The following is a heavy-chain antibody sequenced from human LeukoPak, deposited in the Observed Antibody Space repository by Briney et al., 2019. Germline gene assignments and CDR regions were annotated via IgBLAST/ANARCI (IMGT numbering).Heavy chain of an antibody. V-gene: IGHV3-21*01. D-gene: IGHD1-14*01. CDR2: TSSSSSYI. Sequence: KPGGSLRLSCAASGFTFSSYSMNWVCQAPGKGLEWVSSTSSSSSYIYYADSVKGRFTISRDNARNSLYLQMNSLRAEDTAVYYCARVGPPPINIFDYWGQGTLVTVSS. CDR1: GFTFSSYS. CDR3: ARVGPPPINIFDY. J-gene: IGHJ4*02.